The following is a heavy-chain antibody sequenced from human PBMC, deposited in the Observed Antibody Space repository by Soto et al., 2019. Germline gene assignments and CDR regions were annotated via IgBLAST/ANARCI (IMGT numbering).Heavy chain of an antibody. D-gene: IGHD2-2*01. J-gene: IGHJ6*03. CDR1: GGSISSGGYY. CDR2: IYYSGST. Sequence: SETLSLTCTVSGGSISSGGYYWSWIRQHPGKGLEWIGYIYYSGSTYYNPSRKSRVTITVDTSKNQFTLKLSSGTAAVTAGDYCAGEGLVPAADYSNYVDVWGKGTTVTVSS. V-gene: IGHV4-31*03. CDR3: AGEGLVPAADYSNYVDV.